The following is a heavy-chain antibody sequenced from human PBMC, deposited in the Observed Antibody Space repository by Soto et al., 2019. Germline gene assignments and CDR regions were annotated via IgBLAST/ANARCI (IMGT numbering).Heavy chain of an antibody. J-gene: IGHJ3*02. Sequence: ASVKVSCKASGYTFTSYDINWVRQATGQGLEWMGGFDPEDGETIYAQKFQGRVTMTEDTSTDTAYMELSSLRSEDTAVYYCATTGLEDYGDYLDAFDIWGQGTMVTVSS. CDR2: FDPEDGET. D-gene: IGHD4-17*01. CDR1: GYTFTSYD. CDR3: ATTGLEDYGDYLDAFDI. V-gene: IGHV1-24*01.